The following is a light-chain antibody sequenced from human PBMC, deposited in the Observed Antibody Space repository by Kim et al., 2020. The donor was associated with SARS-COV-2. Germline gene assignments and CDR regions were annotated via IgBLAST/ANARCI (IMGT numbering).Light chain of an antibody. J-gene: IGKJ2*02. CDR2: GTS. Sequence: DVQMAQSPSTVSASIGDTVTITCRPDIFIIDWLAWYQFKPGKAPRLLVYGTSTLHTEVPSRFSGRASGADFTLTISDLQADDVATYYCQQYNTQPWTFGQGTKLEI. V-gene: IGKV1-5*03. CDR1: IFIIDW. CDR3: QQYNTQPWT.